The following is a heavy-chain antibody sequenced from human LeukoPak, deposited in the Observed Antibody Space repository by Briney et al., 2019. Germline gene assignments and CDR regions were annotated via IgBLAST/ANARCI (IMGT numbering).Heavy chain of an antibody. CDR2: IYYSGNT. CDR1: GGSISSSSNY. Sequence: SETLSLTCTVSGGSISSSSNYWGWIRQSPGKGLEWIGRIYYSGNTYYSPSLKSRVTISVDTSKNQFSLKLSSVTAADTAVYYCARRYYDVLTGHPKNFDYWGQGTLITVSS. D-gene: IGHD3-9*01. J-gene: IGHJ4*02. CDR3: ARRYYDVLTGHPKNFDY. V-gene: IGHV4-39*01.